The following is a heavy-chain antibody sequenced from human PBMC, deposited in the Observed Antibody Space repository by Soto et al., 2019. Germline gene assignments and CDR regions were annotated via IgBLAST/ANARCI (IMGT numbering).Heavy chain of an antibody. CDR1: VFTFNSYA. V-gene: IGHV3-23*01. CDR2: MSVTSGGT. Sequence: GGSLRLSCAASVFTFNSYAMNLVRQAPGKGLECVSVMSVTSGGTFYADSVKGRFTISRDNSKNTLYLQMNSLRVEDTAVYYCAKARYGDARGFEFWGQGTIVTVSS. J-gene: IGHJ4*02. D-gene: IGHD5-18*01. CDR3: AKARYGDARGFEF.